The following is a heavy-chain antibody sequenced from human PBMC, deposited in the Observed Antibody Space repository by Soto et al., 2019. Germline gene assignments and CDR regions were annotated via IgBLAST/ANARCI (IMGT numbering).Heavy chain of an antibody. V-gene: IGHV3-23*01. CDR1: GFTFSSYA. CDR2: ISGSGGST. J-gene: IGHJ6*02. CDR3: AKDLFVGYCSGGSCYSHTHYYYYYGMDV. D-gene: IGHD2-15*01. Sequence: GGSLRLSCAASGFTFSSYAMSWVRQAPGKGLEWVSAISGSGGSTYYADSVKGRFTISRDNSKNTLYLQMNSLRAEDTAVYYCAKDLFVGYCSGGSCYSHTHYYYYYGMDVWGQGTTVTVSS.